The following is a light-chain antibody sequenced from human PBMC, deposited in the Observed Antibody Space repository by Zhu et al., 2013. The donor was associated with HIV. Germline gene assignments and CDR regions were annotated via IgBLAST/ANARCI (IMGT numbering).Light chain of an antibody. CDR1: TSDVGVSNY. Sequence: QSALAQPASVSGSPGQSITISCTGTTSDVGVSNYVSWYQHHPGKSPRLILYEVSSRSSGISSRFSGSKSGHTASLTISGLQSEDEADYYCAAWDDSLYGWVFGGGTKLTVL. J-gene: IGLJ3*02. CDR3: AAWDDSLYGWV. CDR2: EVS. V-gene: IGLV2-14*01.